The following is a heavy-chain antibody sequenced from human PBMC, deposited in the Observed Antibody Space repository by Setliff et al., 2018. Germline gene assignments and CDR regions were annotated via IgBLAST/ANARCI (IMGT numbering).Heavy chain of an antibody. Sequence: GGSLRLSCAASGFTFSTYRMHWVRQAPGKGLEWVAVIWDDGGNKYHADSVKGRFTISRDNSKNTLYLQMNSLRPEDTAVYYCARAADSYGPSRSDMDVWGKGTTVTVSS. CDR3: ARAADSYGPSRSDMDV. V-gene: IGHV3-33*08. J-gene: IGHJ6*03. CDR2: IWDDGGNK. CDR1: GFTFSTYR. D-gene: IGHD5-18*01.